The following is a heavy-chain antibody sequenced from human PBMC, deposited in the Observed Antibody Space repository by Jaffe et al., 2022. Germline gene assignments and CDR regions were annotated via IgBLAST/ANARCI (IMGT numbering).Heavy chain of an antibody. CDR1: GFTFSSYG. CDR3: AKDGDHYCTGGVCPWVYFDY. V-gene: IGHV3-30*18. CDR2: ISYDGSNK. D-gene: IGHD2-8*02. J-gene: IGHJ4*02. Sequence: QVQLVESGGGVVQPGRSLRLSCAASGFTFSSYGMHWVRQAPGKGLEWVAVISYDGSNKYYADSVKGRFTISRDNSKNTLYLQMNSLRAEDTAVYYCAKDGDHYCTGGVCPWVYFDYWGQGTLVTVSS.